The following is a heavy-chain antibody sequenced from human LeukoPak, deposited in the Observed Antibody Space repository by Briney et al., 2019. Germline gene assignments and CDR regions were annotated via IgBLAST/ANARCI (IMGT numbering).Heavy chain of an antibody. Sequence: GGSLRLSCAASGFTVSSNYMSWVRQAPGKGLEWVSIIYSGATTDYADSVKGRFTISRDNAKNSLSLQMNSLRAEDTAVYYCARDEAGDLGAFDIWGQGTMVTVSS. CDR2: IYSGATT. D-gene: IGHD3-16*01. CDR3: ARDEAGDLGAFDI. CDR1: GFTVSSNY. J-gene: IGHJ3*02. V-gene: IGHV3-53*01.